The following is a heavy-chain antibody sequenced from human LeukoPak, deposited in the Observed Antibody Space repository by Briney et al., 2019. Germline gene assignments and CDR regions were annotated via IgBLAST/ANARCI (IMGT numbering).Heavy chain of an antibody. CDR2: ISPAGGTT. V-gene: IGHV3-23*01. J-gene: IGHJ4*02. Sequence: PGGSLRLSCAVSGFTFSSEAMGWVRQLPGGGLEWVSTISPAGGTTYYAESMKGRFTISRDNSKSTLYLQMNSLRVEDTAVYYCTKVRSGISSWALRVFDYWGQGALVTVSS. D-gene: IGHD6-13*01. CDR3: TKVRSGISSWALRVFDY. CDR1: GFTFSSEA.